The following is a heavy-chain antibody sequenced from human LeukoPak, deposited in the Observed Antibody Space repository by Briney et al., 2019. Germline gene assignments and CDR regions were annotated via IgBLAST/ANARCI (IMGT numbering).Heavy chain of an antibody. CDR1: GYTFTSYD. V-gene: IGHV1-8*02. Sequence: RASVKVSCKASGYTFTSYDINWVRQATGQGLEWMGWMNPNSGNTGYAQKFQGRVTMTEDTSTDTAYMELSSLRSEDTAVYYCATARPITMVRGVSPYYFDYWGQGTLVTVSS. D-gene: IGHD3-10*01. J-gene: IGHJ4*02. CDR2: MNPNSGNT. CDR3: ATARPITMVRGVSPYYFDY.